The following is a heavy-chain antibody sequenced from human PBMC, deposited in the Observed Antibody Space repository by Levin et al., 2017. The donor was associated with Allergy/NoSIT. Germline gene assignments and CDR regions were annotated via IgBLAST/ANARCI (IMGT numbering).Heavy chain of an antibody. CDR3: ARCGYSYGYPFYYGMDV. J-gene: IGHJ6*02. Sequence: SCAASGFTFSSYEMNWVRQAPGKGLEWVSYISSSGSTIYYADSVKGRFTISRDNAKNSLYLQMNSLRAEDTAVYYCARCGYSYGYPFYYGMDVWGQGTTVTVSS. CDR2: ISSSGSTI. V-gene: IGHV3-48*03. D-gene: IGHD5-18*01. CDR1: GFTFSSYE.